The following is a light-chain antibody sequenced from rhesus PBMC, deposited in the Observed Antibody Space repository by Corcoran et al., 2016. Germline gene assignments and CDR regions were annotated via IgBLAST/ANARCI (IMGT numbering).Light chain of an antibody. V-gene: IGKV1-33*02. Sequence: DIQMSQSPSSLSASVGDKVTITCRASQGISNASAWYQQKPGKAPTLLIYAASSLESGVPSRFSGTRSGTDFTRTISSLQPEEFTTYYCQQGYSTPYSFGQGTKVEIK. J-gene: IGKJ2*01. CDR2: AAS. CDR3: QQGYSTPYS. CDR1: QGISNA.